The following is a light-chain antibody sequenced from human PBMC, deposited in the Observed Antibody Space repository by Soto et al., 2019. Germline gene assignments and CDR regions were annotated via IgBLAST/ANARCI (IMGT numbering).Light chain of an antibody. CDR3: QSYDISLSGWV. CDR1: SSDIGVFNY. Sequence: QSVLTQPASVSGSPGQSITISCTGSSSDIGVFNYVSWYQQTPGNAPKIIIFEVTNRPSGVSNRFSGSKSGNTASLTISGLQAEDEADYYCQSYDISLSGWVFGGGTKVTVL. V-gene: IGLV2-14*01. CDR2: EVT. J-gene: IGLJ3*02.